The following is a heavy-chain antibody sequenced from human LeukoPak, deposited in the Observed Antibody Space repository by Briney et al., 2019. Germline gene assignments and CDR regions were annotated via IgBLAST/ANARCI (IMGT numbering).Heavy chain of an antibody. Sequence: SETLSLTCTVSGDSISSYYWSWIRQPPGTGLEWIGYISYSGSTNYNPSPKSRVTISLDTSKNQFSLKLSSVTAADTAVYYCAREALGYCSSTNCYNYFDYWGQGTLVTVSS. CDR1: GDSISSYY. V-gene: IGHV4-59*01. CDR3: AREALGYCSSTNCYNYFDY. J-gene: IGHJ4*02. CDR2: ISYSGST. D-gene: IGHD2-2*02.